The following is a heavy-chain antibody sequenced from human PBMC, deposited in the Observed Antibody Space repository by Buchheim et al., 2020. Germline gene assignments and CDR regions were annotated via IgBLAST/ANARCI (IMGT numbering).Heavy chain of an antibody. J-gene: IGHJ4*02. V-gene: IGHV3-30-3*01. CDR2: ISYDGSNK. CDR1: GFTFSSYA. Sequence: QVQLVESGGGLVQPGRSLRLSCAASGFTFSSYAMHWVRQAPGKGLEWVAVISYDGSNKYYADSVKGRFTISRDNSKNTLYLQMNSLRAEDTAVYYCARDYGRQAGLFDYWGQGTL. D-gene: IGHD4-17*01. CDR3: ARDYGRQAGLFDY.